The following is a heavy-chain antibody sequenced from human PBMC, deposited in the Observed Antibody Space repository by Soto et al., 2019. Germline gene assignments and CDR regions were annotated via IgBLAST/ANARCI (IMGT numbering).Heavy chain of an antibody. D-gene: IGHD3-10*01. Sequence: SVKVSCKASGGTFSSYAISWVRQAPGQGLEWMGGIIPIFGTANYAQKFQGRVTITADKSTSTAYMELSSLRSEDTAVYYCARGLLWFGELDYSYYYGMDVWGQGTTVTVSS. J-gene: IGHJ6*02. CDR2: IIPIFGTA. V-gene: IGHV1-69*06. CDR1: GGTFSSYA. CDR3: ARGLLWFGELDYSYYYGMDV.